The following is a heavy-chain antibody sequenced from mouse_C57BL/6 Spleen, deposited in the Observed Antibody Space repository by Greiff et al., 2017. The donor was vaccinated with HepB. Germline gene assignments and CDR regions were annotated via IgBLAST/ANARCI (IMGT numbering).Heavy chain of an antibody. CDR1: GYSITSGYY. CDR2: ISYDGSN. CDR3: ARVYYGSSYDWYFDV. V-gene: IGHV3-6*01. J-gene: IGHJ1*03. D-gene: IGHD1-1*01. Sequence: EVQLQQSGPGLVKPSQSLSLTCSVTGYSITSGYYWNWIRQFPGNKLEWMGYISYDGSNNYNPSLKNRISITRDTSKNQFFLKLNSVTTEDTATYYCARVYYGSSYDWYFDVWGTGTTVTVSS.